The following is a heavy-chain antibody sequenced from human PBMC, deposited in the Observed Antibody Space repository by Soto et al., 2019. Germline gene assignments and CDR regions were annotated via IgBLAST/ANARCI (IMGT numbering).Heavy chain of an antibody. CDR2: MNPNSGNT. J-gene: IGHJ3*02. V-gene: IGHV1-8*01. CDR3: ARVRSSIRTIFGVVIGDYDAFDI. D-gene: IGHD3-3*01. Sequence: GASVKVSCKASGYTFTSYDINWVRQATGQGLEWMGWMNPNSGNTGYAQKFQGRVTMTRNTSISTAYMELSSLRSEDTAVYYCARVRSSIRTIFGVVIGDYDAFDIWGQGTMVTVSS. CDR1: GYTFTSYD.